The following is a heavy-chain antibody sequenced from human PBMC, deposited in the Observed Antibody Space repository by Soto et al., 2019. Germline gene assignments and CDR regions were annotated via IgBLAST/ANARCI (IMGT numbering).Heavy chain of an antibody. CDR1: GGSISSYY. Sequence: SETLSLTCTVSGGSISSYYRSWIRQPPGKGLEWIGYIYYSGSTNYNPSLKSRVTISVDTSKNQFSLKPSSVTAADTAVYYCARGMATFDYWGQGTLVTVSS. V-gene: IGHV4-59*01. D-gene: IGHD5-12*01. CDR3: ARGMATFDY. J-gene: IGHJ4*02. CDR2: IYYSGST.